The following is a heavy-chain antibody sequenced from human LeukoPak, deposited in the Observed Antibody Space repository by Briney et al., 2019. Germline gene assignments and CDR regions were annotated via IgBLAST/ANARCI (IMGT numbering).Heavy chain of an antibody. V-gene: IGHV3-23*01. CDR3: ARVGYYDFWSGYY. Sequence: GGSLRLSCAASGFTFSSYAMSWVRQAPGKGLEWVSVISGSGDSTHYADSVKGRFTISRDNSKNTVYLQMSSLRAEDTAVYYCARVGYYDFWSGYYWGQGTLVTVSS. CDR2: ISGSGDST. CDR1: GFTFSSYA. D-gene: IGHD3-3*01. J-gene: IGHJ4*02.